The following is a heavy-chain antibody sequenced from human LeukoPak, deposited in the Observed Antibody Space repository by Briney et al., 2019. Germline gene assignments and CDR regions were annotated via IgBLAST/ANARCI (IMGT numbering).Heavy chain of an antibody. V-gene: IGHV4-34*08. CDR2: SNHSGST. D-gene: IGHD3-3*01. Sequence: GSLRLSCAASGFTFSSYAMSLIRQPPGKGLEWIGESNHSGSTNYNPSLKSRVTISVDTSKNQFSLKLSSVTAADTAVYYCATKTRYDFWSGYYPNYFDYWGQGTLVTVSS. CDR1: GFTFSSYA. J-gene: IGHJ4*02. CDR3: ATKTRYDFWSGYYPNYFDY.